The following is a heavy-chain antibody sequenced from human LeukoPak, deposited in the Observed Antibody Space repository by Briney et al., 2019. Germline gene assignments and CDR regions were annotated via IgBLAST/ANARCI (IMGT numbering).Heavy chain of an antibody. V-gene: IGHV3-30*04. D-gene: IGHD3-22*01. CDR2: ISYDGNKK. J-gene: IGHJ4*02. CDR1: GLTFRTYA. CDR3: ARDSLTLIVGRQRRGLDY. Sequence: GGSLRLSCEASGLTFRTYAMHWVRQAPGKGLEWLTVISYDGNKKQYADSVKGRFTISRDNAKNSLFLQMNSLRAEDTAIYYCARDSLTLIVGRQRRGLDYWGQGTLVTVSS.